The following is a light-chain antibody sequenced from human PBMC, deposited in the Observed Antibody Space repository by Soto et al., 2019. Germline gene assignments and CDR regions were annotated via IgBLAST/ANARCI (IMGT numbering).Light chain of an antibody. CDR3: QQYYSVPVT. CDR2: WAS. J-gene: IGKJ4*01. Sequence: DIVMTQSPDSLAVSLGERATINCKSSQSVLYSSDNKNQLAWYQQKPGQPPKLLIYWASTRESGVPDRFSGSGSGTEFTLTISTLQAEDEAVYYCQQYYSVPVTFGGGTKVEIK. V-gene: IGKV4-1*01. CDR1: QSVLYSSDNKNQ.